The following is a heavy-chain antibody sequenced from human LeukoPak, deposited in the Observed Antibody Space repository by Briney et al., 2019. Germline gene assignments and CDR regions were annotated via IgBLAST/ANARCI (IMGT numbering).Heavy chain of an antibody. D-gene: IGHD2-15*01. CDR3: ASGSYCSGGSCYRSYYYYGMDV. CDR2: INPNSGGT. CDR1: GYTFTGYY. V-gene: IGHV1-2*02. Sequence: ASVKVSCKASGYTFTGYYMHWVRQAPGQGLEWMGWINPNSGGTNYAQKFQGRVTMTRDTSISTAYMELSRLRSDDTAVYYCASGSYCSGGSCYRSYYYYGMDVWGQGTTVTVSS. J-gene: IGHJ6*02.